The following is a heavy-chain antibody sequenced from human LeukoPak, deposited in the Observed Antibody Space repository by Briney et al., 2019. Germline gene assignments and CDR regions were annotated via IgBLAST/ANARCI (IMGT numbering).Heavy chain of an antibody. J-gene: IGHJ5*02. Sequence: ASVKVSCTASGYTFTGYYMHWVRQAPGQGLEWMGWINPNSGGTNYAQKFQGRVTMTRDTSISTAYMELSRLRSDDTAVYYCARDGLAVAANNWFDPWGQGTLVTVSS. CDR1: GYTFTGYY. D-gene: IGHD6-19*01. CDR2: INPNSGGT. V-gene: IGHV1-2*02. CDR3: ARDGLAVAANNWFDP.